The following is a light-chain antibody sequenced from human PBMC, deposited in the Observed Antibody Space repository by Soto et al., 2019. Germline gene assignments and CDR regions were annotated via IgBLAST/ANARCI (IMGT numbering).Light chain of an antibody. CDR3: TTFAPGRIYV. CDR1: SSDIGPYDY. V-gene: IGLV2-14*01. J-gene: IGLJ1*01. CDR2: EVS. Sequence: QSALTQPASVSGSPGQSITISCSGASSDIGPYDYVSWYQHHPGRAPKLLIYEVSNRPSGVSYRFSGSKSGNTASLTISGLHAEDEGDYYCTTFAPGRIYVFGSGTKLTVL.